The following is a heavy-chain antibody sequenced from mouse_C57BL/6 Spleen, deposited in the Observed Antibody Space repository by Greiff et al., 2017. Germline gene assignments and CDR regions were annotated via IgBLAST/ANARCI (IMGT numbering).Heavy chain of an antibody. CDR1: GFTFSSYA. J-gene: IGHJ2*01. CDR2: ISSGGDYI. CDR3: TRGDYGGLLDY. D-gene: IGHD1-1*02. Sequence: DVMLVESGEGLVKPGGSLKLSCAASGFTFSSYAMSWVRQTPEKRLEWVAYISSGGDYIYYADTVKGRFTISRDNARNTLYLQMSSLKSEDTAMYYCTRGDYGGLLDYWGQGTTLTVSS. V-gene: IGHV5-9-1*02.